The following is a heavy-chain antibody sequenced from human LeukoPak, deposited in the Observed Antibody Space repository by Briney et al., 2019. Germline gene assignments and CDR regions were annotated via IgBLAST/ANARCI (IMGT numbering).Heavy chain of an antibody. CDR2: IKDDGSEK. D-gene: IGHD2-8*01. Sequence: GGSLRLSCEASGFTFSTYWMAWVRQAPGKELEWVANIKDDGSEKYYVDSVKGRSTISRDSAKNSLYLQMNSLRAEDTAVYYCARYKLYHGAFDIWGQGTMVTVSS. CDR3: ARYKLYHGAFDI. J-gene: IGHJ3*02. V-gene: IGHV3-7*01. CDR1: GFTFSTYW.